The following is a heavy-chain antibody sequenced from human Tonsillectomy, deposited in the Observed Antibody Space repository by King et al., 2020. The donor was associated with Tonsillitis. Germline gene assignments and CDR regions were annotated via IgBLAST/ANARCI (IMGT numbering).Heavy chain of an antibody. Sequence: VQLQESGPGLVKPSETLSLTCTVSGGSISSYYWSWIRQPPGKGLEWIGYIYYSGSTNYNPSLKSRVTISVDTSKNQFSLKLSSVTAADTALYYCARERVEAGPGNFDIWGQGTMVTVSS. CDR2: IYYSGST. D-gene: IGHD6-13*01. V-gene: IGHV4-59*01. CDR3: ARERVEAGPGNFDI. CDR1: GGSISSYY. J-gene: IGHJ3*02.